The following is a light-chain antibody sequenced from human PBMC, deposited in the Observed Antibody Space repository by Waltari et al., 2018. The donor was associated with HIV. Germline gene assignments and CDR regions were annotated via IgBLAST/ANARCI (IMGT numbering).Light chain of an antibody. V-gene: IGKV1-16*01. CDR3: QQYHSYPMT. CDR2: AAS. CDR1: QDVTKS. Sequence: DIQMTQSPSSLSASVGDRVTLTCRASQDVTKSIAWFQQKPGKAPKSLIFAASSLRSGVPSRFGGSGSGTDFTLTISGLLPEDFATYYCQQYHSYPMTFGQGTRLEIK. J-gene: IGKJ5*01.